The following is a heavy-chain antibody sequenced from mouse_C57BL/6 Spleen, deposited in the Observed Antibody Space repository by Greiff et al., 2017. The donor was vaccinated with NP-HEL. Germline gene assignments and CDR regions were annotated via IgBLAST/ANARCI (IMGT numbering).Heavy chain of an antibody. J-gene: IGHJ3*01. D-gene: IGHD2-5*01. CDR1: GYTFTNYW. Sequence: QVQLQQSGAELVRPGTSVKMSCKASGYTFTNYWIGWAKQRPGHGLEWIGDIYPGGGYTNYNEKFKGKATLTADKSSSTAYMQFSSLTSEDSAIYYCATYSNLAWFADWGQGTLVTVSA. V-gene: IGHV1-63*01. CDR3: ATYSNLAWFAD. CDR2: IYPGGGYT.